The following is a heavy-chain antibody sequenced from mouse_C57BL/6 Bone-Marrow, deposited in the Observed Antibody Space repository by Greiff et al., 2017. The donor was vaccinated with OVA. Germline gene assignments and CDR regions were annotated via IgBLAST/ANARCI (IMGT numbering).Heavy chain of an antibody. D-gene: IGHD1-1*01. CDR2: IYPGDGDT. CDR3: ARSLTTVVAPMDY. J-gene: IGHJ4*01. CDR1: GYAFSSYW. Sequence: VQLQQSGAELVKPGASVKISCKASGYAFSSYWMNWVKQRPGKGLEWIGQIYPGDGDTNYNGKFKGKATLTADKSSSTAYMQLSSLTSEDSAVYFCARSLTTVVAPMDYWGQGTSVTVSS. V-gene: IGHV1-80*01.